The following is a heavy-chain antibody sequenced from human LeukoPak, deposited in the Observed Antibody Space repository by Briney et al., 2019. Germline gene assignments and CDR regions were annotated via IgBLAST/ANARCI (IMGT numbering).Heavy chain of an antibody. Sequence: SETLSLTCTVSGGSISSYYWSWIRQPPGKGLEWIGYIYYSGSINYNPSLKSRVTISVDTSKNQFSLKLSSVTAADTAVYYCARDQYCSSTSCYYYYMDVWGKGTTVTVSS. CDR2: IYYSGSI. J-gene: IGHJ6*03. CDR3: ARDQYCSSTSCYYYYMDV. D-gene: IGHD2-2*01. CDR1: GGSISSYY. V-gene: IGHV4-59*01.